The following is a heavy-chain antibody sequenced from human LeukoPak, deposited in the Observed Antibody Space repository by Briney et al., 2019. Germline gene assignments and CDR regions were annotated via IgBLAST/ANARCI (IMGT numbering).Heavy chain of an antibody. J-gene: IGHJ6*03. CDR1: GSIFTSYW. D-gene: IGHD6-6*01. CDR2: IYPGDSDT. Sequence: LGAALQISCKGSGSIFTSYWIGWGRQLPGKGLEWMGIIYPGDSDTRYSPSFQGQVTISADKSISTAYLQWSSLKASDTAVYYCASHSSSSTYYYYYYMDVWGKGTTVTVSS. CDR3: ASHSSSSTYYYYYYMDV. V-gene: IGHV5-51*01.